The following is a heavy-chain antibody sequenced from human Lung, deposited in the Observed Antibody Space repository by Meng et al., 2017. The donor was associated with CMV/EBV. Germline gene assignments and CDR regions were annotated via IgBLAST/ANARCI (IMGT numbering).Heavy chain of an antibody. CDR1: EFTFNNYA. CDR2: ISYDGSNK. J-gene: IGHJ6*02. V-gene: IGHV3-30-3*01. Sequence: GGSLRLXCAASEFTFNNYAMHWVRQAPGKGLEWVAVISYDGSNKYYADSVKGRFTISRDNSKNTLSLQMNSLRAEDTAVYYCARILVPADTYYYYGMDVXGQGXTVTVSS. D-gene: IGHD2-2*01. CDR3: ARILVPADTYYYYGMDV.